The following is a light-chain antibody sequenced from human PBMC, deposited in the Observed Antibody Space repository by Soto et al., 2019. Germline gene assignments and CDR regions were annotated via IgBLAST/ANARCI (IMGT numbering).Light chain of an antibody. CDR1: QSVSNNY. V-gene: IGKV3D-20*02. J-gene: IGKJ5*01. Sequence: EIVLTQSPGTLSLSPGERATLSCRASQSVSNNYLAWYQQKPGQAPRLLIYGASNRATGIPDRFSGSGSGTDFTLTISSLQSEDFAVYYCQQRSNWPGTFGGGTRLEIK. CDR2: GAS. CDR3: QQRSNWPGT.